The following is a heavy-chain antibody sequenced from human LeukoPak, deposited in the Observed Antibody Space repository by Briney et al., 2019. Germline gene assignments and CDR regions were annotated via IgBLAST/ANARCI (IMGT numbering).Heavy chain of an antibody. V-gene: IGHV4-4*07. CDR2: ICTSGST. Sequence: PSETLSLTCTVSGGSISTYCWSWIRQPAGKGLEWIGHICTSGSTNYNPSLKSRVTMSVDTSNNEFSLKLSSVTAADTAVYYCARNYDILTGFEGAFDIWGQGTMVTVSS. CDR3: ARNYDILTGFEGAFDI. J-gene: IGHJ3*02. D-gene: IGHD3-9*01. CDR1: GGSISTYC.